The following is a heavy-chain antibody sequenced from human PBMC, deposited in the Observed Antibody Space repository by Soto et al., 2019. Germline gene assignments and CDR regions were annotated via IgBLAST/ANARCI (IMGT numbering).Heavy chain of an antibody. Sequence: GGSLRLSCAASGFTFSSYAMSWVRQAPGKGLEWVSAISGSGGSTYYADSVKGRFTISRDNSKNTLYLQMNSLRAEDTAVYYCAKVVTMVRGVIRPNWFDPWGQGTLVTVSS. D-gene: IGHD3-10*01. J-gene: IGHJ5*02. CDR1: GFTFSSYA. CDR2: ISGSGGST. CDR3: AKVVTMVRGVIRPNWFDP. V-gene: IGHV3-23*01.